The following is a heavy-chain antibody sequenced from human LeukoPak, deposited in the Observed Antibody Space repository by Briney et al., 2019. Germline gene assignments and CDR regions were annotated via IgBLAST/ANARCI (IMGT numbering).Heavy chain of an antibody. V-gene: IGHV4-4*07. D-gene: IGHD1-26*01. CDR3: ARSRSRGAFDI. J-gene: IGHJ3*02. CDR2: IYTSGST. CDR1: DDPISSHY. Sequence: PSETLSLTCTVSDDPISSHYWSWIRQPAGKGLEWIGLIYTSGSTSYNPSLRSRLTMSVDTSNNQFSLKLSSVTAADTAVYYCARSRSRGAFDIWGQGTMVTVSS.